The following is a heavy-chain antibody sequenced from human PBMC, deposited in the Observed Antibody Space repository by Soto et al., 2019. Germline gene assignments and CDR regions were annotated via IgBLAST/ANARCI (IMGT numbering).Heavy chain of an antibody. J-gene: IGHJ4*02. D-gene: IGHD2-2*01. Sequence: PSETLSLTCAVYGGSFSGYYCIWIRQPPGEGLEWIGEINHSGSTNYNPSLKSRVTISVDTSKNQFSLKLSSVTAADTAVYYCARVPAATEIDYWGQGTLVTVSS. CDR1: GGSFSGYY. V-gene: IGHV4-34*01. CDR2: INHSGST. CDR3: ARVPAATEIDY.